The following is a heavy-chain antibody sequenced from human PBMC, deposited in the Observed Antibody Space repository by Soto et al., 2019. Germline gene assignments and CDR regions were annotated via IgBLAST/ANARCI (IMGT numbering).Heavy chain of an antibody. CDR1: GVSISNYY. CDR2: ILYTGNT. Sequence: QVQLQESGPGLVKPSETLSLTCTVSGVSISNYYWSWIRQSPGKGLEWLGYILYTGNTNYNPSLKSRVTISVDTSKNQVSLELTSVTTADTAVYFCARAAYGSGNYYAPHYYCAMDVWGQGTTVTVSS. D-gene: IGHD3-10*01. J-gene: IGHJ6*02. V-gene: IGHV4-59*01. CDR3: ARAAYGSGNYYAPHYYCAMDV.